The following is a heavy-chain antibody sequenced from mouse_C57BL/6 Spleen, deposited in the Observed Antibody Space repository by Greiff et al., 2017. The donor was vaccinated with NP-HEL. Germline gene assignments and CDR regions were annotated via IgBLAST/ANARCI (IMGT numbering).Heavy chain of an antibody. CDR3: ARAPYDGYYDAMDY. CDR2: IDPSDSET. D-gene: IGHD2-3*01. Sequence: QVQLQQSGAELVRPGSSVKLSCKASGYTFTSYWMHWVKQRPIQGLEWIGNIDPSDSETHYNQKFKDKATLTVDKSSSTAYMQLSSLTSEDSAVYYCARAPYDGYYDAMDYWGQGTSVTVSS. CDR1: GYTFTSYW. V-gene: IGHV1-52*01. J-gene: IGHJ4*01.